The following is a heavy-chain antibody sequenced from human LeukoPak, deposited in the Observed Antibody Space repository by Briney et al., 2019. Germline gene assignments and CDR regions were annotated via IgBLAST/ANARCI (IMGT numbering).Heavy chain of an antibody. CDR3: ARGTMVRGVIPPYYYHYMDV. Sequence: SETLSLTCTVSGYSISSGYYWGWIRQPPGKGLEWIGSIYHSGSTYYNPSLKSRVTISVDTSKNQFSLKLSSVTAADTAVYYCARGTMVRGVIPPYYYHYMDVWGKGTTVTISS. J-gene: IGHJ6*03. CDR1: GYSISSGYY. V-gene: IGHV4-38-2*02. CDR2: IYHSGST. D-gene: IGHD3-10*01.